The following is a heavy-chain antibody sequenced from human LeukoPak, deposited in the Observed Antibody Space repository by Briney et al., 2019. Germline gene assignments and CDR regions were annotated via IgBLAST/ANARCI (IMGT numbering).Heavy chain of an antibody. J-gene: IGHJ4*02. CDR1: GFTFSSYE. V-gene: IGHV3-48*03. CDR2: VSSSGSTI. CDR3: ASITMVRGKTD. Sequence: GGSLRLSCAASGFTFSSYEMNWVRQAPGKGLEWVSYVSSSGSTIYYADSVKGRFTISRDNAKNSLYLQMNSLRAEDTAVYYCASITMVRGKTDWGQGTLVTVSS. D-gene: IGHD3-10*01.